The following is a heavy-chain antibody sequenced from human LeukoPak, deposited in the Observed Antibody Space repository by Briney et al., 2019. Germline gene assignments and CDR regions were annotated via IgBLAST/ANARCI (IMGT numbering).Heavy chain of an antibody. D-gene: IGHD4-17*01. J-gene: IGHJ4*02. CDR2: ISSSSTYI. CDR3: VRGGGPDYGDYTFDY. V-gene: IGHV3-21*01. Sequence: GGSLRLSCAASGFTFSSYSMNWVRQAPGKGLEWVSSISSSSTYIYYADSVKGRFTISRDNAKNSLYLQMNSLRAEDTAVYYCVRGGGPDYGDYTFDYWGQGTRVTVSS. CDR1: GFTFSSYS.